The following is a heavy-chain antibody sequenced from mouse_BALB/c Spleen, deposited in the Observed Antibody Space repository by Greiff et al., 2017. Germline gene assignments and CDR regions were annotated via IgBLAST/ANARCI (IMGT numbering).Heavy chain of an antibody. CDR1: GYTFTSYW. CDR3: TRRGDYYGSSPGWFAY. V-gene: IGHV1S22*01. J-gene: IGHJ3*01. Sequence: LQQPGSELVRPGASVKLSCTASGYTFTSYWMHWVQQTPGQGLEWIGIMYPGSGSTNYDDKFKSKATLTVDTSSSTAYMQLSSLTSEESAVYYCTRRGDYYGSSPGWFAYWGQGTLVTVSA. CDR2: MYPGSGST. D-gene: IGHD1-1*01.